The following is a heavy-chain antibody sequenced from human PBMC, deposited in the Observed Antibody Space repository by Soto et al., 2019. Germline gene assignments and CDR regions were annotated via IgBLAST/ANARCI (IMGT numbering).Heavy chain of an antibody. Sequence: EASVKVSCKASGGTFSSYAISWVRQAPGQGLEWMGWISAYNGNTNYAQKLQGRVTMTTDTSTSTAYMELRSLRSDDTAVYYCARAFSSSPIDYWGQGTLVTVSS. CDR3: ARAFSSSPIDY. V-gene: IGHV1-18*01. CDR2: ISAYNGNT. J-gene: IGHJ4*02. D-gene: IGHD6-13*01. CDR1: GGTFSSYA.